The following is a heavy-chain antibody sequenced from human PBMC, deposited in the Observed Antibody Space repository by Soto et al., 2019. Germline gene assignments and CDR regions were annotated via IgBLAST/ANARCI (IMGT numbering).Heavy chain of an antibody. CDR1: GFTFSSYS. CDR3: ASGGFLNWNDY. CDR2: ISSSSSTI. D-gene: IGHD1-1*01. J-gene: IGHJ4*02. Sequence: GGSLRLSCAASGFTFSSYSMNWVRQAPGKGLEWVSYISSSSSTIYYADSVKGRFTISRDNAKNSLYLQVNSLRDEDTAVYYCASGGFLNWNDYWGQGTLVTVSS. V-gene: IGHV3-48*02.